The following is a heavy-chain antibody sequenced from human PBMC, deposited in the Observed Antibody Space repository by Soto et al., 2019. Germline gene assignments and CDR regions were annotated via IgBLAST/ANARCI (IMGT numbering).Heavy chain of an antibody. CDR3: ARDTPSYASSGSHS. V-gene: IGHV1-18*01. D-gene: IGHD6-25*01. Sequence: GASVKVSCKASGYTFTSYGISWVRQAPGQGLEWMGWISAYNGNTNYAQKLQGRVTMTTDTSTSTAYMELRSLRSDDTAVYYCARDTPSYASSGSHSRRHATPVSVPQ. J-gene: IGHJ5*01. CDR1: GYTFTSYG. CDR2: ISAYNGNT.